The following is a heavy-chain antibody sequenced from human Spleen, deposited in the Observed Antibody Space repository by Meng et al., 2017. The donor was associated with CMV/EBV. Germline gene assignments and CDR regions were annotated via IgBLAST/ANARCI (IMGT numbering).Heavy chain of an antibody. CDR1: GLTFDVYA. D-gene: IGHD6-6*01. J-gene: IGHJ4*02. Sequence: GESLKISCAASGLTFDVYAMHWVRQAPGRGLEWVSLISWDGAITYYGDSVKGRFTISRDNSKNSLFLQINSLRAEDTALYYCAKGDSSSFRPNFDYWGQGTLVTVSS. CDR3: AKGDSSSFRPNFDY. V-gene: IGHV3-43D*03. CDR2: ISWDGAIT.